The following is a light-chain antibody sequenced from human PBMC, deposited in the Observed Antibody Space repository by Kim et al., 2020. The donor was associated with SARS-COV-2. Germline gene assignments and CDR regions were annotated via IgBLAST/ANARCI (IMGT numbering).Light chain of an antibody. CDR3: QQYDGLLWT. Sequence: SPGERATLSCRASQRVSRRYFAWFQQKPGQAPSVLIYSTYIRATGIPDRFSGSGSGTDFTLTISRLEPEDSAVYYCQQYDGLLWTFGQGTKVDIK. J-gene: IGKJ1*01. CDR2: STY. V-gene: IGKV3-20*01. CDR1: QRVSRRY.